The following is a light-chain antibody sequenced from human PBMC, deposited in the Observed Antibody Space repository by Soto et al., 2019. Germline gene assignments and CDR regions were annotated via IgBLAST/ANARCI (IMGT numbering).Light chain of an antibody. J-gene: IGKJ4*01. CDR3: QQTYTPPLT. CDR1: QGIDNW. V-gene: IGKV1-12*01. Sequence: IKMSQSPAAVSASERDKVPITCRASQGIDNWLAWYQQKPGKAPKLLIYVASNLQGGVPSGFSGSGSGTEFTLTISSLQPEDFATYYCQQTYTPPLTFGGGSKVDI. CDR2: VAS.